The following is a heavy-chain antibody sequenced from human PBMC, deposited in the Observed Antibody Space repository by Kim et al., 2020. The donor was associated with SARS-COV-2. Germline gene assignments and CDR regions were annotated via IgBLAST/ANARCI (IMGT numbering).Heavy chain of an antibody. Sequence: GGSLRLSCAASGFTFSSYGMSWVRQAPRKGLEWVSGISGGGGSKYYADSVKGRFTISRDNSKNTLYLQMNSLRADDTAIYYCAKPKGSGSYISPNYYSYGRDVWGQGSTVTVSS. V-gene: IGHV3-23*01. D-gene: IGHD3-10*01. CDR2: ISGGGGSK. CDR1: GFTFSSYG. J-gene: IGHJ6*02. CDR3: AKPKGSGSYISPNYYSYGRDV.